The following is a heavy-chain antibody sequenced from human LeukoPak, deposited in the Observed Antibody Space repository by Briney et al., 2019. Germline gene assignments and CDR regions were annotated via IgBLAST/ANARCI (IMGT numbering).Heavy chain of an antibody. J-gene: IGHJ5*02. CDR2: ISGSGGST. V-gene: IGHV3-23*01. D-gene: IGHD3-3*01. Sequence: GGSLRLSCAASGFTFSSYWMSWVRQAPGKGLEWVSAISGSGGSTYYADSVKGRFTISRDNSKNTLYLQMNSLRAEDTAVYYCAKDHSYDFWSGYYRAWGQGTLVTVSS. CDR3: AKDHSYDFWSGYYRA. CDR1: GFTFSSYW.